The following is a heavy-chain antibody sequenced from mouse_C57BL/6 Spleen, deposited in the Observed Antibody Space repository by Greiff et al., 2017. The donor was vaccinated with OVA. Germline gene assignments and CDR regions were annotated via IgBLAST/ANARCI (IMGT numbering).Heavy chain of an antibody. CDR1: GYTFTSYW. V-gene: IGHV1-59*01. Sequence: QVQLKQPGAELVRPGTSVKLSCKASGYTFTSYWMHWVKQRPGQGLEWIGVIDPSDSYTNYNQKFKGKATLTVDTSSSTAYMQLSSLTSEDSAVYYCARWGMVTPFAYWGQGTLVTVSA. CDR3: ARWGMVTPFAY. J-gene: IGHJ3*01. D-gene: IGHD2-2*01. CDR2: IDPSDSYT.